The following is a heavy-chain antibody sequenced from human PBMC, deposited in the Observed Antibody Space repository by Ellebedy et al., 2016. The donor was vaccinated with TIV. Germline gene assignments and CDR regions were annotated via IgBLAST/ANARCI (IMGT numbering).Heavy chain of an antibody. J-gene: IGHJ6*02. CDR2: IIPIFGTA. V-gene: IGHV1-69*13. D-gene: IGHD4-17*01. CDR3: ARDQGGDYGDYGGFGYYGMDV. Sequence: ASVKVSCKASGGTFSSYAISWVRQAPGQGLEWMGGIIPIFGTANYAQKFQGRVTITADESTSTAYMELSRLRSDDTAVYYCARDQGGDYGDYGGFGYYGMDVWGQGTTVTVSS. CDR1: GGTFSSYA.